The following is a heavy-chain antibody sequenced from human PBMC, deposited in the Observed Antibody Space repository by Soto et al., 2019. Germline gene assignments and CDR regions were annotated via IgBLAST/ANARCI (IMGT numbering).Heavy chain of an antibody. Sequence: PSETLSLTCTVSGGSISSYYWSWIRQPPGKGLEWIGYIYYSGSTNYNPSLKSRVTISVDTSKNQFSLKLSSVTAADTAVYYCAREGDYGDYVYMDVWGKGTTVTVSS. CDR1: GGSISSYY. CDR3: AREGDYGDYVYMDV. J-gene: IGHJ6*03. V-gene: IGHV4-59*01. CDR2: IYYSGST. D-gene: IGHD4-17*01.